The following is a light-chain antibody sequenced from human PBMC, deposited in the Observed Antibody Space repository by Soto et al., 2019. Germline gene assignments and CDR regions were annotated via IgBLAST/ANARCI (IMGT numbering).Light chain of an antibody. V-gene: IGKV3-15*01. CDR2: GAS. J-gene: IGKJ1*01. CDR1: QSVSSN. Sequence: EIVLTQSPGTLSLSPGERATLSCRASQSVSSNLAWYQQKPGRAPRLLIYGASTRATGIPARYSGSGSGTEFTLTISSLQSEDFAVYYCQQYNNWPPVTFGQGTKVDIK. CDR3: QQYNNWPPVT.